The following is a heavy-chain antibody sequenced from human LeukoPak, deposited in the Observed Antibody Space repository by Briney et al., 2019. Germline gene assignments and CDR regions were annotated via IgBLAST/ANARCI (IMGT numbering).Heavy chain of an antibody. CDR1: GFSFSSYA. CDR2: ITGSGSDI. V-gene: IGHV3-48*03. J-gene: IGHJ4*02. CDR3: AEDRSCSSTSCYRLHY. D-gene: IGHD2-2*02. Sequence: GGSLRLSCAASGFSFSSYAMNWVRQAPGKGLEWISFITGSGSDIHYADSVKGRFTISRDNAKNSLYLQMSSLRAEDTAVYYCAEDRSCSSTSCYRLHYWGQGTLVTVSS.